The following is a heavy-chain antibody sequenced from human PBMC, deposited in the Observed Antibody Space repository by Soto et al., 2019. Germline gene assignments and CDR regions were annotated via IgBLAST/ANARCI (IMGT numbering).Heavy chain of an antibody. Sequence: SETLSLTCAVYGGSFSGYYWSWIRQPPGKGLEWIGEINHSGSTNYNPSLKSRVTISVDTSKNQFSLKLSSVTAADTAVYYCARGSSGYSFPFDYWGQGTLVTVS. CDR1: GGSFSGYY. D-gene: IGHD3-22*01. CDR3: ARGSSGYSFPFDY. V-gene: IGHV4-34*01. J-gene: IGHJ4*02. CDR2: INHSGST.